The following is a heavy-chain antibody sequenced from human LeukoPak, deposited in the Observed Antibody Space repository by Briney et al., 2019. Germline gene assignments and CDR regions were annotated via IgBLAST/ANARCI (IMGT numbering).Heavy chain of an antibody. CDR1: GFTFSSYG. CDR2: IWYDGSNK. CDR3: ARDSVLRYFDWLPTYYYYYGMDV. J-gene: IGHJ6*02. V-gene: IGHV3-33*01. Sequence: PRRSLRLSCAASGFTFSSYGMHWVRQAPGKGLEWVAVIWYDGSNKYYADSVKGRFTISRDNSKNTLYLQMNSLRAEDTAVYYCARDSVLRYFDWLPTYYYYYGMDVWGQGTTVTVSS. D-gene: IGHD3-9*01.